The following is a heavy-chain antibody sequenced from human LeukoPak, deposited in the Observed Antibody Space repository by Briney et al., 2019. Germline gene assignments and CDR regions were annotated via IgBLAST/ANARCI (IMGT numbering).Heavy chain of an antibody. V-gene: IGHV3-33*01. CDR2: IWYDGSNK. D-gene: IGHD3-22*01. CDR3: ARGDYYDSSGYYFPDAFDS. Sequence: ARSLRLSCAASGFTFSSYGMHWVRQAPGKGLEWVAVIWYDGSNKYYVDSVQGRFTISRDNSKNTLYLQMSSLRAEDTAVYYCARGDYYDSSGYYFPDAFDSWGQGTMVTVS. CDR1: GFTFSSYG. J-gene: IGHJ3*02.